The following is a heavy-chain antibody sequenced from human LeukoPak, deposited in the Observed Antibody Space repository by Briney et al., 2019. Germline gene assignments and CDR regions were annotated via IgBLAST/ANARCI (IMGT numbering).Heavy chain of an antibody. D-gene: IGHD1-14*01. J-gene: IGHJ4*02. V-gene: IGHV4-59*08. CDR3: ARLDTGYYFDY. CDR2: IYYNGST. Sequence: PSETLSLTCTVSGASISSYYWSWIRQPPGKGLQWIGNIYYNGSTSQNPSLKSRVTISVDTSKNQFSLKLSSVTAADTAVYYCARLDTGYYFDYWGQGTLVTVSS. CDR1: GASISSYY.